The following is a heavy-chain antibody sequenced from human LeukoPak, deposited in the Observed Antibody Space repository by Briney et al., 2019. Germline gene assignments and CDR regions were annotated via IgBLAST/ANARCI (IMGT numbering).Heavy chain of an antibody. V-gene: IGHV1-69*13. Sequence: GASVKVSCKASGGTFSSYAISWVRQAPGQGLEWVGGIVPIFGTPNYAQKFRGRVTITADESTSTTYKDLSSLRSEDTAVYYCARGDYYDSSGYYPEWGSYWGQGTLVTVSS. J-gene: IGHJ4*02. D-gene: IGHD3-22*01. CDR3: ARGDYYDSSGYYPEWGSY. CDR2: IVPIFGTP. CDR1: GGTFSSYA.